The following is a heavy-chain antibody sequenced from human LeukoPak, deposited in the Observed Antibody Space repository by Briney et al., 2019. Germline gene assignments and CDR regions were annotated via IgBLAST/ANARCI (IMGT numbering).Heavy chain of an antibody. CDR1: GGSIISYY. J-gene: IGHJ4*02. V-gene: IGHV4-59*01. D-gene: IGHD2-2*01. Sequence: TPSETLSLTCSVSGGSIISYYWSWIRQPPGRGLEWIGYIYHTGTTNYNPSLKSRVTISVNTSTNQLSLRLNSVTAADTAVYYCARGSGWCSSSTCYSFDYWGQGSLVTVPS. CDR2: IYHTGTT. CDR3: ARGSGWCSSSTCYSFDY.